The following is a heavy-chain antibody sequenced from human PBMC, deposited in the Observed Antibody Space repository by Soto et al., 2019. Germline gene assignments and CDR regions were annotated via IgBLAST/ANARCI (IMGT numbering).Heavy chain of an antibody. CDR2: ISAYNGNT. CDR1: GYTFTSYG. Sequence: ASVKVSCKASGYTFTSYGISWVRQAPGQGLEWMGWISAYNGNTNYAQKLQGRVTMTTDTSTSTAYMELRSLRSDDTAVYYCARDPAHVLRFLEWLQTMDVWGQGTTVTVSS. J-gene: IGHJ6*02. D-gene: IGHD3-3*01. V-gene: IGHV1-18*01. CDR3: ARDPAHVLRFLEWLQTMDV.